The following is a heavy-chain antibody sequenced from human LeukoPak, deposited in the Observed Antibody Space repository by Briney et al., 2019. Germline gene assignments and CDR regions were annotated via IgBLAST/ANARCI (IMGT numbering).Heavy chain of an antibody. Sequence: GGSLRLSCAASGFTFSSYGMHWVRQAPGKGLEWVAVISYDGSNKYYADSVKGRFTISRDNSKNTLYLQMNSLRAEDTAVYYCAKDGRQQLVRSYYYYGMDVWGQGTTVAVSS. V-gene: IGHV3-30*18. D-gene: IGHD6-13*01. CDR3: AKDGRQQLVRSYYYYGMDV. J-gene: IGHJ6*02. CDR2: ISYDGSNK. CDR1: GFTFSSYG.